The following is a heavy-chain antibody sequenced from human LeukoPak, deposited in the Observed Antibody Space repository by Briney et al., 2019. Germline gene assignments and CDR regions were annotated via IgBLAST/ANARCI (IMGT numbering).Heavy chain of an antibody. CDR3: ARNTPYYYDSSGYYDAFDI. D-gene: IGHD3-22*01. CDR1: GGSISSGDYY. CDR2: IYYSGST. Sequence: SQTLSLTCTVSGGSISSGDYYWSWIRQPPGKGLEWIGYIYYSGSTYYNPSLKSRVTISVDTSKNQFSLKLSSVTAADTAVYYCARNTPYYYDSSGYYDAFDIWGQGTWSPSLQ. J-gene: IGHJ3*02. V-gene: IGHV4-30-4*08.